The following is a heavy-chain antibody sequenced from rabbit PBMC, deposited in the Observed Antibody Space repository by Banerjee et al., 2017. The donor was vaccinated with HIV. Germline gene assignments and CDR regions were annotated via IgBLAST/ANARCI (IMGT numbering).Heavy chain of an antibody. CDR3: ARFSRSYFNL. Sequence: QEQLVESGGGLVTLGGSLKLSCKASGIDFSSYGISWVRQAPGKGLEWIAYIYPDYGSTDYASWVNGRFTISLDNAQNTVFLQMTSLTAADTATYFCARFSRSYFNLRGQGTLVTVS. J-gene: IGHJ4*01. CDR2: IYPDYGST. CDR1: GIDFSSYG. V-gene: IGHV1S47*01.